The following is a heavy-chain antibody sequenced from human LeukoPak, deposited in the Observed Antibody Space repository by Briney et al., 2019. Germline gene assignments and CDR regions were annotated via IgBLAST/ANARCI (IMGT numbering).Heavy chain of an antibody. D-gene: IGHD3-22*01. V-gene: IGHV3-7*01. Sequence: GGSLRLSCSASGITVSSNYMSWVRQAPGKGLEWVASIKHNGGEKYYVDSVKGRFTISRDNAKNSLYLEMSSLRVEDTAVYYCARDRGWRTSGYYLYHFDYWGQGTLVTFAS. J-gene: IGHJ4*02. CDR3: ARDRGWRTSGYYLYHFDY. CDR1: GITVSSNY. CDR2: IKHNGGEK.